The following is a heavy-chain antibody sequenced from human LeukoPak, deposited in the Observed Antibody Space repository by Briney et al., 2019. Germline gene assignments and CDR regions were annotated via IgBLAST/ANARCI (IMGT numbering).Heavy chain of an antibody. CDR1: GGSISDSTYY. CDR3: ARARDRIAANWFDP. CDR2: IYISGNT. J-gene: IGHJ5*02. D-gene: IGHD6-13*01. Sequence: KTSQTLSLTCTVSGGSISDSTYYWSWIRQPAGKRLEWIGCIYISGNTNYNPSLKSRVTISVDTSKNQLSLKLSSATAADTAVYYCARARDRIAANWFDPWGQGTLVTVSS. V-gene: IGHV4-61*02.